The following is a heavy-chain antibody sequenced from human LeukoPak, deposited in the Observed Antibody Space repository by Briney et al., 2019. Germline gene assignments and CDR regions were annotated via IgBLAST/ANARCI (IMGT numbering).Heavy chain of an antibody. D-gene: IGHD3-22*01. Sequence: GGSLRLSCAASGFTFSSFTFHWVRQAPGKGLEWVAVVSYDGSNKYYADCVKGRFTISRDNSKNTLYLQMNSLRTEDTAVYYCAREYNSGPKQTDAFDIWGQGTMVTVSS. CDR3: AREYNSGPKQTDAFDI. CDR1: GFTFSSFT. V-gene: IGHV3-30-3*01. CDR2: VSYDGSNK. J-gene: IGHJ3*02.